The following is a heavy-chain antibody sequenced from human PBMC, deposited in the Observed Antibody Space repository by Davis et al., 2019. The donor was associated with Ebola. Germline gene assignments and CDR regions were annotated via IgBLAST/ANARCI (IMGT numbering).Heavy chain of an antibody. D-gene: IGHD3-3*01. CDR1: GYSFTSYW. CDR3: ARFDFWSGYPTFDY. V-gene: IGHV5-10-1*01. Sequence: GSLTLSCNGSGYSFTSYWISWVRQMPGKGLEWMGRIDPSDSYTNYSPSFQRHVTISADKSISTAYLQWSSLKASDTAMYYCARFDFWSGYPTFDYWGQGTLVTVSS. CDR2: IDPSDSYT. J-gene: IGHJ4*02.